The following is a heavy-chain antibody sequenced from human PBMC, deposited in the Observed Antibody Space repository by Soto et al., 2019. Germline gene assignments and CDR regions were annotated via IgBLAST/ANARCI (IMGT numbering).Heavy chain of an antibody. V-gene: IGHV3-23*01. Sequence: EVQLLESGGGLVQPGGSLRLSCAASGFTFSSYAMSWVRQAPGKGLEWVSAISGSGGSTYYADSVQGRFTISRDNSKNTLYRQMSSLRGEDTAVYSWAKDEIYHFWRGYSPYNGFAPWGQGPLVTVSS. CDR3: AKDEIYHFWRGYSPYNGFAP. CDR1: GFTFSSYA. D-gene: IGHD3-3*01. CDR2: ISGSGGST. J-gene: IGHJ5*02.